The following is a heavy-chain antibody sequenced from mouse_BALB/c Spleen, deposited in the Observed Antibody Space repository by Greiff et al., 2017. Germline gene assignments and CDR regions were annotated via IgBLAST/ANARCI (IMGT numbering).Heavy chain of an antibody. CDR2: ISSGGGST. Sequence: EVMLVESGGGLVKPGGSLKLSCAASGFAFSSYDMSWVRQTPEKRLEWVAYISSGGGSTYYPDTVKGRFTISRDNAKNTLYLQMSSLKSEDTAMYYCARRLGRGYYAMDYWGQGTSVTVSS. CDR1: GFAFSSYD. CDR3: ARRLGRGYYAMDY. V-gene: IGHV5-12-1*01. D-gene: IGHD4-1*01. J-gene: IGHJ4*01.